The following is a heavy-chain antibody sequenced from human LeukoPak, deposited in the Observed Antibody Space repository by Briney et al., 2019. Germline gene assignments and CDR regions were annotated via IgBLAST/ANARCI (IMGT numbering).Heavy chain of an antibody. V-gene: IGHV1-2*02. J-gene: IGHJ4*02. D-gene: IGHD2-2*01. Sequence: GASVKVSCKASGYTFTGYYMHWVRQAPGQGLEWMGWISPNSGGTNYAQKFQGRVTMTRDTSISTAYMELSRLRSDDTAVYYCARDGVGYCSSTSCLPIDYWGQGTLVTVSS. CDR1: GYTFTGYY. CDR3: ARDGVGYCSSTSCLPIDY. CDR2: ISPNSGGT.